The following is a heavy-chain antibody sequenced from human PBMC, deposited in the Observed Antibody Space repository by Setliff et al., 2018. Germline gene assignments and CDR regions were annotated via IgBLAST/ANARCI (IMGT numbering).Heavy chain of an antibody. Sequence: SETLSLTCAVSGAAISTYHWSWLRQPPGKGLEWIGYVTYGGSTKYNPSLESRVTISLDAPKNQFSLKLTSVTAADTAVYYCARTGTTYYYSCMDVWGKGTTVTVSS. V-gene: IGHV4-59*08. CDR1: GAAISTYH. CDR2: VTYGGST. J-gene: IGHJ6*03. D-gene: IGHD3-22*01. CDR3: ARTGTTYYYSCMDV.